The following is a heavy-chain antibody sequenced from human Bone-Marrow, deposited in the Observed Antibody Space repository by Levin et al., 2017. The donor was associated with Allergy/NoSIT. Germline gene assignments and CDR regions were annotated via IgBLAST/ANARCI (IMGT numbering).Heavy chain of an antibody. CDR2: ISYDGSNK. V-gene: IGHV3-30*18. CDR3: AKVPVVVTAKYPYYFDY. J-gene: IGHJ4*02. D-gene: IGHD2-21*02. CDR1: GFTFSRYG. Sequence: GGSLRLSCVASGFTFSRYGMHWVRQAPGKGLEWVAVISYDGSNKYYADSVKGRFTISRDNSKNTLYLQMNSLRAEDTAVYYCAKVPVVVTAKYPYYFDYWGQGTLVTVSS.